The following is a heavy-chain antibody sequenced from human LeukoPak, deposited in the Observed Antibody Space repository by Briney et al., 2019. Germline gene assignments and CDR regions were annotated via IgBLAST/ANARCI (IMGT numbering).Heavy chain of an antibody. Sequence: PSETLSLTCAVYGGSFSGYYWSWIRQPPGKGLEWIGEINHSGSTNYNPSLKSRVTISVDTSKNQFSLKLSSVTAADTALYYCARVDGRYYYGSGSYSLALDAFDIWGQGTMVTVSS. CDR3: ARVDGRYYYGSGSYSLALDAFDI. D-gene: IGHD3-10*01. J-gene: IGHJ3*02. V-gene: IGHV4-34*01. CDR1: GGSFSGYY. CDR2: INHSGST.